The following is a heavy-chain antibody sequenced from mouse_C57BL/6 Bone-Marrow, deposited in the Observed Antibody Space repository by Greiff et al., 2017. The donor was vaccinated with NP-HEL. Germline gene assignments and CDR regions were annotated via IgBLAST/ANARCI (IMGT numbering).Heavy chain of an antibody. D-gene: IGHD1-1*01. V-gene: IGHV1-74*01. J-gene: IGHJ2*01. CDR2: IHPSDSDT. CDR3: AIPHYYGSILDY. Sequence: QVHVKQPGAELVKPGASVKVSCKASGYTFTSYWMHWVKQRPGQGLEWIGRIHPSDSDTNYNQKFKGKATLTVDKSSSTAYMQLISLTSEDAAVYHCAIPHYYGSILDYWGQGTTLTVSS. CDR1: GYTFTSYW.